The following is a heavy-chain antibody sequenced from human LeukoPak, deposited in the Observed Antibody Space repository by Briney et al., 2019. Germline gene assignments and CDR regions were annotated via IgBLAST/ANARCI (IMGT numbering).Heavy chain of an antibody. V-gene: IGHV4-39*01. CDR2: IYYSGST. CDR1: GGSLSSSSYY. J-gene: IGHJ4*02. Sequence: SETLSLTCTVSGGSLSSSSYYWGWIRQPPGKGLEWIGSIYYSGSTYYNPSLKSRVTISVDTSKNQFSLKLSSVTAADTAVYYCASLYYGDYGPSFDYWGQGTLVTVSS. D-gene: IGHD4-17*01. CDR3: ASLYYGDYGPSFDY.